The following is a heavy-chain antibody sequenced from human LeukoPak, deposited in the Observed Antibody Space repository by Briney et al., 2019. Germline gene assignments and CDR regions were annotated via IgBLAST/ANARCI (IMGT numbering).Heavy chain of an antibody. CDR2: IYYSGST. CDR3: ARSFLDYMDV. Sequence: SQTLSLTCTVSGGSISSGDYYWSWIRQPPGKGLEWIGYIYYSGSTYYNPSLKSRVTISVATSKNQFSLKLSSVTAADTAVYFCARSFLDYMDVWGKGTTVTVSS. J-gene: IGHJ6*03. V-gene: IGHV4-30-4*08. D-gene: IGHD2/OR15-2a*01. CDR1: GGSISSGDYY.